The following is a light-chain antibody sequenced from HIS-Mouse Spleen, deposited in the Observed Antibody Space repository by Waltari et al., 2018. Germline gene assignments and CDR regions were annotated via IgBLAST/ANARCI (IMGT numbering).Light chain of an antibody. J-gene: IGLJ3*02. CDR1: SSNIGSTY. V-gene: IGLV1-47*01. Sequence: QSVLTQPPSASGTPGQRVTIPCSGSSSNIGSTYVYWYQQLPGTAPKLLIYRNNQRPSGVPDRCSGSKSGTSASLAISGLRSEDEADYYCAAWDDSLSGPWVFGGGTKLTVL. CDR3: AAWDDSLSGPWV. CDR2: RNN.